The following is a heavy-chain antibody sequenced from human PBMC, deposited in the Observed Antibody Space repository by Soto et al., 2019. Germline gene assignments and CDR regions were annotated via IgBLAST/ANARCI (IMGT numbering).Heavy chain of an antibody. Sequence: QIQMVQSGAEVKQPGASVKISCKTSGYTFSSYSINWVRQAPGQGLERMAWISTYSGNTHYAERVQGRVTVTLDKSARTAFMEMRGLTSDDTAVYFCARDNGYFDVWGQGTLGTVSS. J-gene: IGHJ4*02. CDR2: ISTYSGNT. CDR1: GYTFSSYS. V-gene: IGHV1-18*04. CDR3: ARDNGYFDV. D-gene: IGHD2-8*01.